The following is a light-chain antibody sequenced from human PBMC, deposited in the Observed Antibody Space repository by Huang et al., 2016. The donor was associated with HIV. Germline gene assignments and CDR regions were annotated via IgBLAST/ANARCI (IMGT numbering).Light chain of an antibody. CDR3: QQYNNWPRT. CDR1: PSVSSN. J-gene: IGKJ1*01. CDR2: AAS. Sequence: EIVLTQSPATLSVSPGDRATLSCRASPSVSSNLAWYQQKPGQAPRLLIYAASTRATGIPARFSGSGSGTEFSLTISSLQSEDFAVYYCQQYNNWPRTFGQGTKVEIK. V-gene: IGKV3-15*01.